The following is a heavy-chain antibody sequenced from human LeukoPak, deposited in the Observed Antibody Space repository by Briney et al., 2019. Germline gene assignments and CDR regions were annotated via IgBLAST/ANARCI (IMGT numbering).Heavy chain of an antibody. CDR1: GFTFSSYT. J-gene: IGHJ4*02. D-gene: IGHD6-13*01. V-gene: IGHV3-48*04. CDR2: ITSSGSTI. CDR3: ARDGGYTSLDY. Sequence: GGSLRLSCAVSGFTFSSYTMNWVRQAPGKALEWVSYITSSGSTIYYVDSVKGRFTISRDNAKNSLYLQMSSLRAEDTAVYYCARDGGYTSLDYWGQGTLVTVSS.